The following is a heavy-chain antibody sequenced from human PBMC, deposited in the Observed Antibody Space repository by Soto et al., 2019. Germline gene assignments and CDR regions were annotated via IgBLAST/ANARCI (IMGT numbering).Heavy chain of an antibody. V-gene: IGHV4-59*01. Sequence: ETLSLTCTVSGGSISSAYWTWIRQPPGKGLEWIGNIYYSGSANYNPSLKSRVTISVDTSKNQFSLKLSSVTAADTAVYYCARMILRATGGWFDPWGQGXLVTVYS. CDR1: GGSISSAY. CDR3: ARMILRATGGWFDP. CDR2: IYYSGSA. D-gene: IGHD1-26*01. J-gene: IGHJ5*02.